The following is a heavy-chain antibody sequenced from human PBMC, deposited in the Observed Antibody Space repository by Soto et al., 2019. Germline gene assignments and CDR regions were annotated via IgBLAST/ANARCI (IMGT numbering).Heavy chain of an antibody. CDR2: IHYGGST. Sequence: QVQLQESGPGLVKPSQTLSLTCSVSGDSISSGDYYWSWIRQPPGKGPEWIGHIHYGGSTYYNPSMKSRVSMSVDTSKNQFSLKLSFVTAADTAVYYCARESGPGSYDWFDPWGQGTLVTVSS. D-gene: IGHD3-10*01. J-gene: IGHJ5*02. CDR3: ARESGPGSYDWFDP. V-gene: IGHV4-30-4*01. CDR1: GDSISSGDYY.